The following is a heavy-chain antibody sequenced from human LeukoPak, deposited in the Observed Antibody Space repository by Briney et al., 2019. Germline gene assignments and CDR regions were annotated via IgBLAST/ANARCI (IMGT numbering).Heavy chain of an antibody. CDR1: GFTFGDYY. D-gene: IGHD2-2*01. CDR3: ARGGYCSSTSCYYTYYYYYMDV. Sequence: GGSLRLSCAASGFTFGDYYMSWIRQAPGKGLEWVSYISSSGTTTYYADSVKGRFTISRDNAKNSLYLQMNSLRAEDTAVYYCARGGYCSSTSCYYTYYYYYMDVWGKGTTVTVSS. V-gene: IGHV3-11*01. J-gene: IGHJ6*03. CDR2: ISSSGTTT.